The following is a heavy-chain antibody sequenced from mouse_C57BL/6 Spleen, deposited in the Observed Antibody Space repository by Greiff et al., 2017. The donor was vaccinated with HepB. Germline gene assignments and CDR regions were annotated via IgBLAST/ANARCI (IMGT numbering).Heavy chain of an antibody. CDR2: INPNNGAT. CDR3: ARADYDGAWFAY. CDR1: GYTFTDYY. J-gene: IGHJ3*01. Sequence: VQLKESGPELVKPGASVKLSCTASGYTFTDYYMHWVKQNPGKGLEWIGYINPNNGATSYNQKFTGKATLTVNKSSSTAYMELRSLTSEDSAVYYCARADYDGAWFAYWRQGTLAAVSA. V-gene: IGHV1-22*01. D-gene: IGHD2-4*01.